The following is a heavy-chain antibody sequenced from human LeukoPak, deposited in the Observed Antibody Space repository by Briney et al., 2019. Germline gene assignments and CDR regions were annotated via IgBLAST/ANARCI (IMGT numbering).Heavy chain of an antibody. Sequence: PGRSLRLSCAASGFTFSSYGMHWVRQAPGKGLVWVAVISYDGSNKYYADSVKGRFTISRDKAKNTLYLQMNSRRAEDTAVYYCAARGRKRGNDYWGQGTLVTVSS. CDR3: AARGRKRGNDY. J-gene: IGHJ4*02. V-gene: IGHV3-30-3*01. CDR1: GFTFSSYG. CDR2: ISYDGSNK. D-gene: IGHD1-26*01.